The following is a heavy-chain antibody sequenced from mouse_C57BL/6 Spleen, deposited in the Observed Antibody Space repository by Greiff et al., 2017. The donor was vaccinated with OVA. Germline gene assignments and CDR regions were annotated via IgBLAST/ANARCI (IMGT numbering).Heavy chain of an antibody. Sequence: QVQLQQSGPELVKPGASVKISCKASGYAFSSSWMNWVKQRPGKGLEWIGRIYPGDGDTNYNGKFKGKATLTADKSSSTAYMQLSSLTSEDSAVYFCARNPGLFDYWGQGTTLTVSS. CDR2: IYPGDGDT. V-gene: IGHV1-82*01. D-gene: IGHD3-1*01. J-gene: IGHJ2*01. CDR3: ARNPGLFDY. CDR1: GYAFSSSW.